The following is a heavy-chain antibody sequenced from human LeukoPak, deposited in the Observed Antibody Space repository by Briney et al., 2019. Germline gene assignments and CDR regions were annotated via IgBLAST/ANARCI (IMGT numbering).Heavy chain of an antibody. CDR2: INPGGDNT. D-gene: IGHD5-24*01. J-gene: IGHJ3*02. CDR1: GYTFTGYY. V-gene: IGHV1-46*01. CDR3: ARIRDGYNDAYDI. Sequence: ASVKVSCKASGYTFTGYYMHWVRRAPGQGLEWMGLINPGGDNTNYAQNFQGRVTMTRDTSTSTVYMELSSLRSEDTAIYYCARIRDGYNDAYDIWGQGTVVTVPS.